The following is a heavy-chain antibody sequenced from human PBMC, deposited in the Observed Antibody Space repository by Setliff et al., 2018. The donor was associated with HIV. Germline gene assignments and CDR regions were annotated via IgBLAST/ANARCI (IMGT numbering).Heavy chain of an antibody. CDR3: ARDLSYDYDRSSDTFDY. Sequence: GGSLRLSCAASGFTFSPYWMHWVRQAPGKGLVWVSRIDSDGTSTTYADSVKGRFTISRDNAKNTLYLQMNSLRAEDTAVYYCARDLSYDYDRSSDTFDYWGQGTLVTVSS. CDR1: GFTFSPYW. V-gene: IGHV3-74*03. D-gene: IGHD3-22*01. J-gene: IGHJ4*02. CDR2: IDSDGTST.